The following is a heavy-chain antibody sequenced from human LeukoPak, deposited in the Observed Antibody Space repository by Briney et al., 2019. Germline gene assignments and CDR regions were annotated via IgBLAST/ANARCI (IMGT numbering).Heavy chain of an antibody. Sequence: SETLSLTCTVSGYSISSGYYWGWIRQPPGKRLEWIGSIYHSGGTYYNPSLKSRVTISLDTSKNQFSLKLSSVTAADTAVYYCARVVRGHNFDYWGQGTLVTVSS. J-gene: IGHJ4*02. V-gene: IGHV4-38-2*02. CDR3: ARVVRGHNFDY. D-gene: IGHD2-15*01. CDR1: GYSISSGYY. CDR2: IYHSGGT.